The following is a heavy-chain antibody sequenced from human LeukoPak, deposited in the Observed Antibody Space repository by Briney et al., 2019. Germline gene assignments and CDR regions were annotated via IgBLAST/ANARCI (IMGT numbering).Heavy chain of an antibody. J-gene: IGHJ4*02. CDR1: GGSIRSRRYY. CDR2: IYYSGSN. Sequence: SETLSLTCTVSGGSIRSRRYYWGWIRQPPGRGLEGIGSIYYSGSNYYNPSLKSRVTISVDKSKNHFSLKLSSVPAVDTAVYFCARQKKNCRGGSCLNFDYWLLGTVVTVSS. V-gene: IGHV4-39*01. D-gene: IGHD2-15*01. CDR3: ARQKKNCRGGSCLNFDY.